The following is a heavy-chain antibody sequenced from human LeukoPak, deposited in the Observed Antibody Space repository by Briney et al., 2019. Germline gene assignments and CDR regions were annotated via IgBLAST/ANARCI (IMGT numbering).Heavy chain of an antibody. CDR1: GFTFSSYS. D-gene: IGHD3-16*02. CDR2: TSSSSSTI. CDR3: ARGPMRYDYVWGSYPNNWFDP. Sequence: GGSLRPSCAASGFTFSSYSMNWVRQAPGKGLEWVSYTSSSSSTIYYADSVKGRFTISRDNAKNSLYLQMNSLRAEDTAVHYCARGPMRYDYVWGSYPNNWFDPWGQGTLVTVSS. V-gene: IGHV3-48*04. J-gene: IGHJ5*02.